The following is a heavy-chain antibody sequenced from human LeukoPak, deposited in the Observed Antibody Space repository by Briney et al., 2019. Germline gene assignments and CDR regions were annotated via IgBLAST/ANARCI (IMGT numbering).Heavy chain of an antibody. J-gene: IGHJ5*02. CDR3: ARAQVYAGAFDP. V-gene: IGHV1-69*05. CDR1: GYTFTGYY. D-gene: IGHD1-14*01. Sequence: GASVKVSCKASGYTFTGYYMHWVRQAPGQGLEWMGGIIPIFGTANYAQKFQGRVTITTDESTSTAYMELSSLRSEDTAVYYCARAQVYAGAFDPWGQGTLVTVSS. CDR2: IIPIFGTA.